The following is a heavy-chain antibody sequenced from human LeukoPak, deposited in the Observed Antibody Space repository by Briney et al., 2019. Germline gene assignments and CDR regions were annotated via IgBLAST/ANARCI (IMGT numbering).Heavy chain of an antibody. V-gene: IGHV3-7*01. CDR3: ARDRLGAEYDY. CDR1: GFTFSTYW. D-gene: IGHD3-16*01. CDR2: IKQDGTEK. Sequence: GGSLRLSCAASGFTFSTYWMSWVRQAPGKGLEWVANIKQDGTEKYYVDSVKVRFTISRDNAKKSLYLQMNSLRAEDTAVYYCARDRLGAEYDYWGQGTLVSVSS. J-gene: IGHJ4*02.